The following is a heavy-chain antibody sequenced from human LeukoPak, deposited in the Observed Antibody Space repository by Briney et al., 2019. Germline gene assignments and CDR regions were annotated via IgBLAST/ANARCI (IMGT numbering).Heavy chain of an antibody. D-gene: IGHD4-23*01. CDR2: ISPYNGNT. V-gene: IGHV1-18*01. J-gene: IGHJ6*02. CDR3: ARGGGNSYYYGMDV. CDR1: GYTFTNYG. Sequence: ASVKVSCKASGYTFTNYGITWVRQAPGQGLEWMGWISPYNGNTNYAQKFQGRVTITADESTSTAYMELSSLRSEDTAVYYCARGGGNSYYYGMDVWGQGTTVTVSS.